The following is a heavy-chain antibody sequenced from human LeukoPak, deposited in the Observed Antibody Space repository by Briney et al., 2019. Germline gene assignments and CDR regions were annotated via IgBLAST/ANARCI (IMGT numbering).Heavy chain of an antibody. CDR2: INHSGST. Sequence: SETLSLTCAVYSGSFSGYYWSWIRQPPGKGLEWIGEINHSGSTNYNPSLKSRVTISVDTSKNQFSLKLSSVTAADTAVYYCARSKYSSGCFDYWGQGTLVTVSS. D-gene: IGHD6-19*01. V-gene: IGHV4-34*01. CDR1: SGSFSGYY. CDR3: ARSKYSSGCFDY. J-gene: IGHJ4*02.